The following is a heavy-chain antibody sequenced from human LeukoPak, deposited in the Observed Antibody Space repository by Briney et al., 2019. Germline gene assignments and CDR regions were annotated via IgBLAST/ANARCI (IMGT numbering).Heavy chain of an antibody. CDR1: GGSFSGYY. D-gene: IGHD5-12*01. V-gene: IGHV4-34*01. Sequence: SETLSLTCAVYGGSFSGYYWSWIRQPPGKGLEWIGEINHSGSTNYNPSLKSRVTISVDTSKNQSSLKLSSVTAADTAVYYCARIRWLRLEGFDYWGQGTLVTVSS. CDR3: ARIRWLRLEGFDY. J-gene: IGHJ4*02. CDR2: INHSGST.